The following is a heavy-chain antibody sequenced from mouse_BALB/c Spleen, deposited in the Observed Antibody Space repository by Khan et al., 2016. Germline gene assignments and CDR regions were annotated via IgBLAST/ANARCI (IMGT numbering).Heavy chain of an antibody. J-gene: IGHJ4*01. CDR2: ISYSGTN. V-gene: IGHV3-2*02. CDR3: AGCLDAMDY. CDR1: GYSITSDYA. Sequence: EVKLLESGPGLVKPSQSLSLTCTVTGYSITSDYAWNWIRQFPGNKLEWMGYISYSGTNTYNPSLKSRIFITRDSSKNQFFLQLNSVTTEDSATDYCAGCLDAMDYWGQGTSVTVSS.